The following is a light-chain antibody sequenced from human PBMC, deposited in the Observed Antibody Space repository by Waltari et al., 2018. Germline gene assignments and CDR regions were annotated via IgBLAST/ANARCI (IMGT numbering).Light chain of an antibody. Sequence: DIQMTQSPSTLSVSVGDRVTIPCRASQNIITWLAWYQQKPGKPPRLLVHTASILETGVPSRFSGSGSGTTFTLTINSLQPDDLATYYCQQYDDFPSTFGQGTKLEIK. CDR2: TAS. J-gene: IGKJ2*01. V-gene: IGKV1-5*03. CDR1: QNIITW. CDR3: QQYDDFPST.